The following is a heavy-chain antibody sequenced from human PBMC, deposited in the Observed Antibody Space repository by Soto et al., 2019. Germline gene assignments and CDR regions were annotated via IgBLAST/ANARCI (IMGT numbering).Heavy chain of an antibody. CDR1: GFTFSSYE. J-gene: IGHJ4*02. D-gene: IGHD3-22*01. V-gene: IGHV3-48*03. CDR3: ARDSDSTGYYPRDFGY. CDR2: ISSSGSTI. Sequence: HPGGSLRLSCAASGFTFSSYEMNWVRQAPGKGLEWVSYISSSGSTIYYADSVKGRFTISRDNAKNSLYLQMNSLRAEDTAVYYCARDSDSTGYYPRDFGYWGQGTLVTVSS.